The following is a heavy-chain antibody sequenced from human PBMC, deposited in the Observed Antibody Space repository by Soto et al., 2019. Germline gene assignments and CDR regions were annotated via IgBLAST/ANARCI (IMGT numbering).Heavy chain of an antibody. CDR1: GFTFSSYA. J-gene: IGHJ6*02. CDR3: ARRRWRTPPRAQWLVLDYYYGMDV. Sequence: GGSLRLSCAASGFTFSSYAMHWVRQAPGKGLEWVAVISYDGSNKYYADSVKGRFTISRDNSKNTLYLQMNSLRAEDTAVYYCARRRWRTPPRAQWLVLDYYYGMDVWGQGTTVTVSS. V-gene: IGHV3-30-3*01. CDR2: ISYDGSNK. D-gene: IGHD6-19*01.